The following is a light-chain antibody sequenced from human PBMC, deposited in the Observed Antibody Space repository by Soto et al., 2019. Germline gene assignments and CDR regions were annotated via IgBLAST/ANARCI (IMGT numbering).Light chain of an antibody. Sequence: QSALTQPASVSGSPGQSITISCTGTSSVVGGYNYVSWFQQYPGKAPKLMIYEVTNRPSGVSNRFSGSKSGNTASLTISGLQAEDEADYYCSSYTSSSTVFGGGTKLTVL. CDR3: SSYTSSSTV. CDR2: EVT. CDR1: SSVVGGYNY. V-gene: IGLV2-14*01. J-gene: IGLJ3*02.